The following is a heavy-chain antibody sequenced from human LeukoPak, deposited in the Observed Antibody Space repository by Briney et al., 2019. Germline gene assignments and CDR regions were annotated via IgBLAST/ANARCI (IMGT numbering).Heavy chain of an antibody. J-gene: IGHJ4*02. CDR3: ARVPVYCGGDCYFDY. Sequence: GGSLRLSCAASGFTFSSYWMHWVRQAPGKELVWVSRINSDGSSTSYADSVKGRFTISRDNAKNTLYLQMNSLRAEDTAVYYCARVPVYCGGDCYFDYWGQGTLVTVSS. CDR1: GFTFSSYW. CDR2: INSDGSST. D-gene: IGHD2-21*02. V-gene: IGHV3-74*01.